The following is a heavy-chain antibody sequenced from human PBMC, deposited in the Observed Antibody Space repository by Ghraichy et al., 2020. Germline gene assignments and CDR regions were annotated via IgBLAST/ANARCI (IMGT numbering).Heavy chain of an antibody. CDR3: ARTARRYCTHGVCPRVPYYQYGMDV. CDR2: INQDGSEK. D-gene: IGHD2-8*01. Sequence: LSLTCAASGFTFSSYWMSWVRQAPGKGLEWVANINQDGSEKFYVDSVKGRFTLSRDNAKKSLYLQMKSLRAEDTSVYYCARTARRYCTHGVCPRVPYYQYGMDVWGKGTTVTVSS. V-gene: IGHV3-7*01. J-gene: IGHJ6*04. CDR1: GFTFSSYW.